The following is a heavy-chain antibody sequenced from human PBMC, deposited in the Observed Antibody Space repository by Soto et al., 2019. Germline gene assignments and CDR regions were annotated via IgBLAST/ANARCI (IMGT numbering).Heavy chain of an antibody. D-gene: IGHD2-15*01. V-gene: IGHV4-39*01. CDR1: GGSIYRSGYY. CDR2: SDYNGVT. J-gene: IGHJ4*02. Sequence: QVQLQESGPGLVKPSETLSLTCTVSGGSIYRSGYYWGWIRQPPGRGLEWIGNSDYNGVTYSNPYLKSRVTISRDTSKNQFSLKLTSVTAADTALYYCGKVLVGATGHTDSDSWGPGTLVAVSS. CDR3: GKVLVGATGHTDSDS.